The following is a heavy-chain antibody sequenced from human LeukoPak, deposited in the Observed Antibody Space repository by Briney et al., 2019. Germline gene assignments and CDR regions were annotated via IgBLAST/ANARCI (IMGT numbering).Heavy chain of an antibody. CDR2: ISTYNGHT. Sequence: ASVKVSCKASGYTFINYGISWVRQAPGQGLEWRGWISTYNGHTNYAQNLQDRLTMTTDTSTSSAYMDLRSLRSDDTALYYCARAGLWELPRYAFDIWGQGTMVTVSS. CDR1: GYTFINYG. CDR3: ARAGLWELPRYAFDI. V-gene: IGHV1-18*01. J-gene: IGHJ3*02. D-gene: IGHD1-26*01.